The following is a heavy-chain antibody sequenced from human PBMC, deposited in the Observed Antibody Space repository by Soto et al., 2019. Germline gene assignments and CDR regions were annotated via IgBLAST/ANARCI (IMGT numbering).Heavy chain of an antibody. CDR2: INHSGST. V-gene: IGHV4-34*01. CDR1: GGSFSGYY. J-gene: IGHJ4*02. Sequence: PSETLSLTCAVYGGSFSGYYWSWIRQPPGKGLEWIGEINHSGSTNYNPSLKSRVTISVDTSKNQFSLKLSSVTAADTAVYYCARYRFKYDYVRGSYWGYFDYWGQGTLVTVSS. CDR3: ARYRFKYDYVRGSYWGYFDY. D-gene: IGHD3-16*01.